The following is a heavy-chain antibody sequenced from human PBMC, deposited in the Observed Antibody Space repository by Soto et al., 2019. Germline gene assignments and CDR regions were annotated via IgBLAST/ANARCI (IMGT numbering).Heavy chain of an antibody. CDR1: GFTFSNYI. V-gene: IGHV3-30-3*01. CDR3: ARDDEGGSYCDLGY. Sequence: QVQLVESGGGVVQPGRSLRLSCAASGFTFSNYIMHWVRQAPGKGLEWVAIISHDGNNKYYADSVKGRFTISRDNSKNPLYLQMNSLRTEDTAIYYCARDDEGGSYCDLGYWGQGTLVTVSS. CDR2: ISHDGNNK. D-gene: IGHD3-10*01. J-gene: IGHJ4*02.